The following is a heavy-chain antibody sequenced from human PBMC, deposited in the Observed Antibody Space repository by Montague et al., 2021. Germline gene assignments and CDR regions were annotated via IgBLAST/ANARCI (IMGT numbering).Heavy chain of an antibody. V-gene: IGHV3-30-3*01. CDR1: GFTFSTFP. J-gene: IGHJ5*02. CDR2: ISHDGSNE. CDR3: ARWGVYYDSSGYAA. D-gene: IGHD3-22*01. Sequence: SLRLSCAASGFTFSTFPMHWVRQAPGKGLEWVALISHDGSNEYYADSVRGRFTVSRDNSKNTLYLRTSSLRADDTAVYYCARWGVYYDSSGYAAWGRGTLVTVSS.